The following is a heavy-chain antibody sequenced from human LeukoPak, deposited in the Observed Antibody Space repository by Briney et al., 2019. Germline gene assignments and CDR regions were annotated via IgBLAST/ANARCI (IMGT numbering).Heavy chain of an antibody. D-gene: IGHD5-18*01. CDR2: IYYSGST. Sequence: SETLSLTCTVSGGSISSYYWSWIRQPPGKGLEWIGYIYYSGSTNYNPSLKSRVTISVDPSKNQFSLKLRSVTAADPAVYYCAREDGGYSYGKIYYSYGMDVWGQGTTVTVSS. J-gene: IGHJ6*02. V-gene: IGHV4-59*01. CDR3: AREDGGYSYGKIYYSYGMDV. CDR1: GGSISSYY.